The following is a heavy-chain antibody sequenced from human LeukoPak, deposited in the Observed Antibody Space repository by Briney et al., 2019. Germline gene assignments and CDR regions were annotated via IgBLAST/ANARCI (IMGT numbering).Heavy chain of an antibody. CDR1: GGSISSSSYY. D-gene: IGHD2-2*01. CDR2: IYYSGST. V-gene: IGHV4-39*07. J-gene: IGHJ4*02. CDR3: AREPCSSTSCYGNIDY. Sequence: SETLSLTCTVSGGSISSSSYYWGWIRQPPGKGLEWIGSIYYSGSTYYNPSLKSRVTISVDTSKNQFSLKLSSVTAADTAVYYCAREPCSSTSCYGNIDYWGQGTLATV.